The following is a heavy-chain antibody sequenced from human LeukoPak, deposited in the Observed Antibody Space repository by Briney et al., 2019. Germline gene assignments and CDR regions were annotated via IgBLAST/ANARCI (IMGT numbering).Heavy chain of an antibody. D-gene: IGHD3-9*01. CDR3: ARGFKNYDILTGYSH. CDR1: GFTFSSYW. Sequence: SGGSLRLSCAASGFTFSSYWMSWVRQAPGKGLEWVANIKQDGSEKYYVDSVKGRFTISRDNAKNSLYLQMNSLRAEDTAVYYCARGFKNYDILTGYSHWGQGTLVTVSS. V-gene: IGHV3-7*01. J-gene: IGHJ4*02. CDR2: IKQDGSEK.